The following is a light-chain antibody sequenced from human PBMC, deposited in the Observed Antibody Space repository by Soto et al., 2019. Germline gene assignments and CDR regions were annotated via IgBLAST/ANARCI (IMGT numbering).Light chain of an antibody. CDR1: KLGDKY. Sequence: SYELTQPPSVSVSPGQTANITCSGDKLGDKYACWYQQRPGQSPVLVIYQDRKRPSGIPERFSGSNSGNTATLTISGTQAMDEADYYCQAWDSSTVVFGGGTKVTVL. CDR2: QDR. V-gene: IGLV3-1*01. CDR3: QAWDSSTVV. J-gene: IGLJ2*01.